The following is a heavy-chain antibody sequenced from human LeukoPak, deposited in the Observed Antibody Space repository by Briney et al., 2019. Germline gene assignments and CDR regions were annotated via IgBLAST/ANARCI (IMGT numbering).Heavy chain of an antibody. CDR3: ARADTYYDILTGRPSGPTTDY. V-gene: IGHV1-2*02. CDR2: INSNSGGT. Sequence: GASVKVSCKASGYTFTGYYMHWVRQAPGQGLEWMGWINSNSGGTNYAQKFQGRVTMTRDTSISTAYMELSRLRSDDTAVYYCARADTYYDILTGRPSGPTTDYWGQGTLVTVSS. J-gene: IGHJ4*02. D-gene: IGHD3-9*01. CDR1: GYTFTGYY.